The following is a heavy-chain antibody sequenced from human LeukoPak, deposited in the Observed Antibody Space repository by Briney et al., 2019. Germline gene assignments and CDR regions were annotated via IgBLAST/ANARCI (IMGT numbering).Heavy chain of an antibody. V-gene: IGHV4-38-2*02. CDR2: ISYTGST. CDR1: GYSISSGYS. J-gene: IGHJ4*02. CDR3: ARGRQF. Sequence: SETLSLTCTVSGYSISSGYSWGWIRQPPGKGLEWIGSISYTGSTYYNPSLKSRVTISADTSKNQFSLKLNSVTAADTAVYCCARGRQFWGQGTLVTVSS.